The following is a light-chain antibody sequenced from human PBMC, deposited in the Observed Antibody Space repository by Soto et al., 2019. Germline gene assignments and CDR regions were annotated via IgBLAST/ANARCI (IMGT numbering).Light chain of an antibody. CDR2: GAS. CDR1: QSVSSN. Sequence: EIVMTQSPGTLSVSPGERAALSCRASQSVSSNLAWYQQKPGQAPRLLIYGASTRATGIPARFSGSGSGTEFTLSISSLQSEDFALYYCQQYNKGPLTFGGGTRVEIK. CDR3: QQYNKGPLT. V-gene: IGKV3-15*01. J-gene: IGKJ4*01.